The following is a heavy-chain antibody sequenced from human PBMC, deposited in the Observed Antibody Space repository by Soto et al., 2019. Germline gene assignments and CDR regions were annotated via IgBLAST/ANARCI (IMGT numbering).Heavy chain of an antibody. Sequence: QVQLVQSGAEVKKPGSSVKVSCKASGSTFSSYAIRWVRQAPGQGLEWMGGIIPIFGTANYVQKFQGRVTITADESTSTAYMELSSLRSEDTAVYYCASLVPNHYDILTGSDYWGQGTLVTVSS. CDR1: GSTFSSYA. V-gene: IGHV1-69*12. J-gene: IGHJ4*02. CDR3: ASLVPNHYDILTGSDY. CDR2: IIPIFGTA. D-gene: IGHD3-9*01.